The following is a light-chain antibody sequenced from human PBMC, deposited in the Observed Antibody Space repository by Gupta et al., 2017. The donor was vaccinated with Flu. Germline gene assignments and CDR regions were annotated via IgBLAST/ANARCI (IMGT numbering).Light chain of an antibody. CDR2: LAS. J-gene: IGKJ4*01. CDR1: QSLVYSNGFNY. Sequence: DSVFTQSPLYLAVTPGEPASISCRSDQSLVYSNGFNYLEWYVQKPGQSPQLLIYLASYPASGLPDRISGSGRGTYFTLTITIVDTEDVVFYYCMQSLKKRLTFGGGTRVDIK. V-gene: IGKV2-28*01. CDR3: MQSLKKRLT.